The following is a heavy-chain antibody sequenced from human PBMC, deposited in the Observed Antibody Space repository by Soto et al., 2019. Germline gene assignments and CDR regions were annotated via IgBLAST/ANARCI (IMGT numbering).Heavy chain of an antibody. CDR3: ARPPVYISDWYYFDL. J-gene: IGHJ4*02. Sequence: QVQLVQSGAEVKKPGASVKVSCEGSGYTFIDYYMHWVRQAPGQGFEWMGRISPKSGGTNYAQKFQGRVTMTWDTSLNTAYMELSSLMSEDTAVYYCARPPVYISDWYYFDLWGQGTLVTVSS. CDR2: ISPKSGGT. D-gene: IGHD6-19*01. CDR1: GYTFIDYY. V-gene: IGHV1-2*02.